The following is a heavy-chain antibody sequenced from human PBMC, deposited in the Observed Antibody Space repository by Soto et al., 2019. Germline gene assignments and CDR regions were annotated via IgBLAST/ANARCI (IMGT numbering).Heavy chain of an antibody. CDR2: IYYSGST. CDR1: GGSISSYY. Sequence: SETLSLTCTVSGGSISSYYCSWIRQPPGKGLEWIGYIYYSGSTNYNPSLKSRVTISVDTSKDQFSLKLSSVTAADTAVYYCDRSLRRGPPFDYWGQGTLVNVSS. D-gene: IGHD3-10*01. V-gene: IGHV4-59*08. CDR3: DRSLRRGPPFDY. J-gene: IGHJ4*02.